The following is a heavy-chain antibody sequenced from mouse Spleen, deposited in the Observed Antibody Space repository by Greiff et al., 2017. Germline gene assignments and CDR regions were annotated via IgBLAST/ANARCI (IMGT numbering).Heavy chain of an antibody. J-gene: IGHJ2*01. Sequence: DVQLVESGGDLVKPGGSLKLSCAASGFTFSSYGMSWVRQTPDKRLEWVATISSGGSYTYYPDSVKGRFTISRDNAKNTLYLQMSSLKSEDTAMYYCARLGYRYDYFDYWGQGTTLTVSS. CDR3: ARLGYRYDYFDY. V-gene: IGHV5-6*01. CDR1: GFTFSSYG. D-gene: IGHD2-14*01. CDR2: ISSGGSYT.